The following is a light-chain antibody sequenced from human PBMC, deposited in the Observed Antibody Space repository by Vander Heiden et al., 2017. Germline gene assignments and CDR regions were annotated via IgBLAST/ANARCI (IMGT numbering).Light chain of an antibody. Sequence: QSALTQPASVSESPGQSITISCTGTSTDVGGYNYVSWFQQHPGKAPKLMIYEVSHRPSGVSNRFSASKSGNTASLTISGLQAEDEADYYCTSYTSRSNLVFGGGTKLTVL. CDR1: STDVGGYNY. J-gene: IGLJ2*01. CDR3: TSYTSRSNLV. CDR2: EVS. V-gene: IGLV2-14*01.